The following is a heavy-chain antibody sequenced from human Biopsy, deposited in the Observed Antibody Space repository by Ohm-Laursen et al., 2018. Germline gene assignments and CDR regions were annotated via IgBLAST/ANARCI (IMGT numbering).Heavy chain of an antibody. J-gene: IGHJ4*02. Sequence: SLRLSCTASGFTVYNNYMNWVRQAPGKGLEWVSLIYSGGDTRYADSAKGRFTISRDSSKNTLYLQMNSLRIEDKAVYYCVTGPSGVASIGRGQGTLVTVSS. V-gene: IGHV3-66*01. CDR3: VTGPSGVASIG. CDR1: GFTVYNNY. CDR2: IYSGGDT. D-gene: IGHD5-24*01.